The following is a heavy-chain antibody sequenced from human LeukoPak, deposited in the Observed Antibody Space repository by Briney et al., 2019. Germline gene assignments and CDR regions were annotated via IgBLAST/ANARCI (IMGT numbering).Heavy chain of an antibody. D-gene: IGHD2-2*01. J-gene: IGHJ5*02. Sequence: PGGSLRLSCAASGFTFSSYGMHWVRQAPGKGLEWVAVIWYDGSNKYYADSVKGRSTISRDNSKNTLYLQMNSLRAEDTAVYYCARDRDGVVAPAAFNWFDPWGQGTLVTVSS. CDR3: ARDRDGVVAPAAFNWFDP. V-gene: IGHV3-33*01. CDR1: GFTFSSYG. CDR2: IWYDGSNK.